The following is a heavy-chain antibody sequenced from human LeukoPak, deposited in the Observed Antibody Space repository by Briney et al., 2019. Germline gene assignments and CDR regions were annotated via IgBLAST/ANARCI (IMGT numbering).Heavy chain of an antibody. D-gene: IGHD3-22*01. J-gene: IGHJ4*02. Sequence: SQTLSLTCTVSGGSISSGSYYWTWIRQPAGKGLEWIGRIYTTGSTNYNPSLKSRATIPMDTYKNQFSLILSSVTAADTAVYYCARVNYSDSSGRPFDSWGQGTLVTVPS. V-gene: IGHV4-61*02. CDR2: IYTTGST. CDR1: GGSISSGSYY. CDR3: ARVNYSDSSGRPFDS.